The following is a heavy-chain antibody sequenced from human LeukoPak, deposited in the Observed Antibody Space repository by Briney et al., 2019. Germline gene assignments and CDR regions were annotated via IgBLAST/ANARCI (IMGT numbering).Heavy chain of an antibody. D-gene: IGHD4-17*01. CDR1: GGTFSSYA. Sequence: SVKVSCKASGGTFSSYAISWVRQAPGQGLEWMGGIIPIFGTANYAQKFQGRVTMTEDTSTDTAYMELSSLRSEDTAVYYCATATTVTTFRIWFDPWGQGTLVTVSS. J-gene: IGHJ5*02. V-gene: IGHV1-69*06. CDR2: IIPIFGTA. CDR3: ATATTVTTFRIWFDP.